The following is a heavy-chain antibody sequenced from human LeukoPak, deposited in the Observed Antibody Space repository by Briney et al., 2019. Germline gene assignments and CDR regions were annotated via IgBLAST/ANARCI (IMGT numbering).Heavy chain of an antibody. J-gene: IGHJ4*02. CDR3: AKVFPLDYYGSGSFMGGPRGYGFDY. CDR2: ISYDGSNK. CDR1: GFTFSSYG. V-gene: IGHV3-30*18. D-gene: IGHD3-10*01. Sequence: GGSLRLSCAASGFTFSSYGMHWVRQAPGKGLEWVAVISYDGSNKYYADSVKGRFTISRDNSKNTLYLQMNSLRAEDTAVYYCAKVFPLDYYGSGSFMGGPRGYGFDYWGQGTLVTVSS.